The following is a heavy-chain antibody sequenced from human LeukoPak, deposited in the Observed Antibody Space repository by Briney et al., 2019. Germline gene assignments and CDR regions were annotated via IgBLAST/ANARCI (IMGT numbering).Heavy chain of an antibody. V-gene: IGHV3-21*01. D-gene: IGHD5-24*01. CDR3: ARDFRTRLDGYSPPYHFDY. CDR1: GFTFSTHS. J-gene: IGHJ4*02. Sequence: SGGSLRLSCAAFGFTFSTHSMSWVRQAPGKRLEWVSSINSSTSHIYYADSMKGRFTVSRDNAKNSLFLQMNSLRAEDTAVYYCARDFRTRLDGYSPPYHFDYWGQGALVTVSS. CDR2: INSSTSHI.